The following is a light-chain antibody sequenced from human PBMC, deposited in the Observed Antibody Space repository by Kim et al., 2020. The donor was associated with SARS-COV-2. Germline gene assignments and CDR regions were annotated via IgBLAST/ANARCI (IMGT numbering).Light chain of an antibody. CDR2: QDS. CDR1: KLGDKY. CDR3: QAWDSSTEV. J-gene: IGLJ1*01. Sequence: VSPGQTASITCSGDKLGDKYACWYQQKPGQSPVLVIYQDSKRPSGIPERFSGSNSGNTATLTISGTQAIDEADYYCQAWDSSTEVFGTGTQLTVL. V-gene: IGLV3-1*01.